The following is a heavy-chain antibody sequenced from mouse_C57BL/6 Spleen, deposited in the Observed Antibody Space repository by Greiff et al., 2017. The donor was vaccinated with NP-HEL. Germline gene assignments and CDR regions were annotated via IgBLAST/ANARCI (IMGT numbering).Heavy chain of an antibody. V-gene: IGHV1-15*01. Sequence: QVQLQQSGAELVRPGASVTLSCKASGYTFTDYEMHWVKQTPVHGLEWIGAIDPETGGTAYNQKFKGKAILTADKSSSTAYMELRSLTSEDSAVYYCTRLSMVTTFLYYAMDYWGQGTSVTVSS. J-gene: IGHJ4*01. CDR2: IDPETGGT. CDR3: TRLSMVTTFLYYAMDY. CDR1: GYTFTDYE. D-gene: IGHD2-2*01.